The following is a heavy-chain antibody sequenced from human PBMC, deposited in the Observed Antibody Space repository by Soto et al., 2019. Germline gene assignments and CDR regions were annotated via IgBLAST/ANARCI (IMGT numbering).Heavy chain of an antibody. V-gene: IGHV1-69*01. CDR1: GDTFSRYA. D-gene: IGHD1-7*01. CDR2: IIPIFHKA. J-gene: IGHJ5*02. Sequence: QVQLVQSGAEVKKPGSSVKVSCKASGDTFSRYAISWVRQAPGQGLEWMGGIIPIFHKAKYAQKFQGRVTITADESTSTAYMELSSLRSEETAVYYCARDPNSNYGENCFDPWGQGTLVTVSS. CDR3: ARDPNSNYGENCFDP.